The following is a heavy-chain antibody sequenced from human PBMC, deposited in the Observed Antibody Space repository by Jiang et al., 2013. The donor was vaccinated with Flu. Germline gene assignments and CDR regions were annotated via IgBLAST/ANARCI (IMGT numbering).Heavy chain of an antibody. J-gene: IGHJ6*03. V-gene: IGHV4-38-2*01. CDR1: GYSISSGYY. CDR3: ARVGSGSYETHYYYYYMDV. CDR2: IYHSGST. Sequence: GLVKPSETLSLTCAVSGYSISSGYYWGWIRQPPGKGLEWIGSIYHSGSTYYNPSLRSRVTISVDTSKNQFSLKLSSVTAADTAVYYCARVGSGSYETHYYYYYMDVWGKGTTVTASS. D-gene: IGHD3-10*01.